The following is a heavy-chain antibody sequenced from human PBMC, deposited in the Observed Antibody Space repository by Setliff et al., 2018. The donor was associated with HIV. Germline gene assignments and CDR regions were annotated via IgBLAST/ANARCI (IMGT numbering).Heavy chain of an antibody. Sequence: TLSLTCTVSNGSINNYFWSWIRQPAGKRLEWIGRIFSSGTYNYNPSLRSRVTISVDASNKKFSLNLMSVTAADTAVYYCARMAPDGTGGYYFDAWGQGTLVTVSS. CDR1: NGSINNYF. D-gene: IGHD3-16*01. CDR2: IFSSGTY. CDR3: ARMAPDGTGGYYFDA. V-gene: IGHV4-4*07. J-gene: IGHJ4*02.